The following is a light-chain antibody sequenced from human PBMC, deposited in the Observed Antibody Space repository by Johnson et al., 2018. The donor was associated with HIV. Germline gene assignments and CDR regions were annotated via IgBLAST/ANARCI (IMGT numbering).Light chain of an antibody. Sequence: QPVLTQPPSVSAAPGQKVTISCSGSSSNIGRNYVSWYQQLPGTAPKLLIFDNNKRPSGIPDRFSGSKSGTSATLGITGIQTGDEADYYCGTWDSSLGSYVFGTGPKVAV. CDR3: GTWDSSLGSYV. CDR2: DNN. V-gene: IGLV1-51*01. CDR1: SSNIGRNY. J-gene: IGLJ1*01.